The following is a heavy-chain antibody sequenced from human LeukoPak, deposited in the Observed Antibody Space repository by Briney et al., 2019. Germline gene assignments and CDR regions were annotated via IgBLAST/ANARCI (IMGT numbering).Heavy chain of an antibody. CDR1: GFTFSSYA. D-gene: IGHD6-13*01. V-gene: IGHV3-64*01. CDR2: ISTNGDRT. J-gene: IGHJ4*02. CDR3: ARDKAAVGNDY. Sequence: GGSLRLSCAASGFTFSSYAMHWVRQAPGKGLEYVLVISTNGDRTYYANSVKGRFTISRDNSKNTLYLQMGSLRPEDMAVYYCARDKAAVGNDYWGLGTLVTVSS.